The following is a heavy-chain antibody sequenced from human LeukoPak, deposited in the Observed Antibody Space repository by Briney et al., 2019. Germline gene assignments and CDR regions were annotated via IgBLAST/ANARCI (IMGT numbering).Heavy chain of an antibody. CDR2: IYYSGST. J-gene: IGHJ6*02. D-gene: IGHD4-17*01. V-gene: IGHV4-59*12. CDR1: GGSISSYY. CDR3: ARDRDYGDLPRNGMDV. Sequence: SETLSLTCTVSGGSISSYYWSWIRQPPGKGLEWIGYIYYSGSTNYNPSLKSRVTISVDTSKNQFSLKLSSVTAADTAVYYCARDRDYGDLPRNGMDVWGQGTTVTVSS.